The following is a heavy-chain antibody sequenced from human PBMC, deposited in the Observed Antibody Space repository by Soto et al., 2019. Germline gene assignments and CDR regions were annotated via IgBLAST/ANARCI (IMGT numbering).Heavy chain of an antibody. CDR2: LYNSGST. V-gene: IGHV4-59*01. J-gene: IGHJ6*02. CDR3: ARDLRGYCGTDCYPLDV. D-gene: IGHD2-21*02. CDR1: GGSIRSYY. Sequence: QVRLQESGPGLVKPSETLSLTCTVSGGSIRSYYWSWIRQAPGKGLEWIGYLYNSGSTVYNPSLKSRVTISVDTSKNQFSLKLNSVTAADTAVYYCARDLRGYCGTDCYPLDVWGQGTTVTVSS.